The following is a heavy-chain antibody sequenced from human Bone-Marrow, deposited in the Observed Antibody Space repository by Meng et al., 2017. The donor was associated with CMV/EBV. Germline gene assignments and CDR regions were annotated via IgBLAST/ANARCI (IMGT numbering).Heavy chain of an antibody. CDR3: ARDPAMTTVAKGAFDI. J-gene: IGHJ3*02. D-gene: IGHD4-23*01. CDR2: IYSGGST. V-gene: IGHV3-66*02. CDR1: GFTVSSNY. Sequence: GESLKISCAASGFTVSSNYMSWVRQAPGKGPEWVSVIYSGGSTYYADSVKGRFTISRDNSKNTLYLQMNSLRAEDTAVYYCARDPAMTTVAKGAFDIWGQGTMVTVSS.